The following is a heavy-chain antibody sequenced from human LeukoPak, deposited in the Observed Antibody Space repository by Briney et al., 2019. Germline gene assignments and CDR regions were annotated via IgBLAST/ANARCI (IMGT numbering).Heavy chain of an antibody. CDR1: GFTLSTYS. V-gene: IGHV3-48*04. CDR2: ISSSGVTM. CDR3: ARDETNGGIDY. Sequence: GGSLRLSCAASGFTLSTYSMNWVRQAPGKGLEWVSYISSSGVTMYYADSVKGRFTISRDNARNSVYLQMNSLRAEDTAVYYCARDETNGGIDYWGQGTLVTVSS. J-gene: IGHJ4*02. D-gene: IGHD7-27*01.